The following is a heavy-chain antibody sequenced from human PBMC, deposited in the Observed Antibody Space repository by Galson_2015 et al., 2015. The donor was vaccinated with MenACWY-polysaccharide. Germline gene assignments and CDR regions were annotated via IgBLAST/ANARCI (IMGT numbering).Heavy chain of an antibody. Sequence: SLRLSCAASGFTFNNFAMSWVRQAPGKGLEWVSAISGNGDNTYYADSVRGRFTISRDTSRNTLYPQMRSLRAAGPALCYCARAGSREVVLTARFSPAPAYWGQGTLVTVSS. D-gene: IGHD4/OR15-4a*01. CDR2: ISGNGDNT. CDR1: GFTFNNFA. V-gene: IGHV3-23*01. J-gene: IGHJ4*02. CDR3: ARAGSREVVLTARFSPAPAY.